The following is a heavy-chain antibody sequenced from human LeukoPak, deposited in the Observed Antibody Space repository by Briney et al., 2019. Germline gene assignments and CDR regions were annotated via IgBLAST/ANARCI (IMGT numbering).Heavy chain of an antibody. CDR2: FDPDDGET. D-gene: IGHD1-1*01. CDR3: AADSQKTEVPATDH. J-gene: IGHJ4*02. CDR1: GYSLIDLS. V-gene: IGHV1-24*01. Sequence: ASVKVSCKVSGYSLIDLSMYWVRQAPGKGLEWMGGFDPDDGETTYAQRFKGRVTMTEDTSTDTAYMELSNLRSDDTAVYYCAADSQKTEVPATDHWGQGTLVTVSS.